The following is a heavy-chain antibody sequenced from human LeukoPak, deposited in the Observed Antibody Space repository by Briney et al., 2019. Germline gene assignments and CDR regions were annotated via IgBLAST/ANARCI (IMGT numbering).Heavy chain of an antibody. CDR1: GYTFTGYY. CDR2: INPNSGGT. Sequence: ASVKVSCKASGYTFTGYYMHWVRQAPGQGLEWMGWINPNSGGTNYAQKFQGRVTMTIDTSTSTAYMELRSLTSDDTAVYYCARDRYPSSGYYYEDTFQVWGQGTMVTVSS. CDR3: ARDRYPSSGYYYEDTFQV. D-gene: IGHD3-22*01. J-gene: IGHJ3*01. V-gene: IGHV1-2*02.